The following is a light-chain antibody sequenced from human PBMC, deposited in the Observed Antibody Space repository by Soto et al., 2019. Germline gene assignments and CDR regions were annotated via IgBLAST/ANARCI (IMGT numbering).Light chain of an antibody. V-gene: IGKV3-15*01. CDR3: KQDNNWPPLT. J-gene: IGKJ4*01. Sequence: EIVMTQSPATLSVSPGDRATLSCRASQSVSSSLAWYQQIPGQAPRLLIYDASTRATGIPARFGGSGSGTEFTLTISSLQSEDFAVYYRKQDNNWPPLTFGGGTKVELK. CDR1: QSVSSS. CDR2: DAS.